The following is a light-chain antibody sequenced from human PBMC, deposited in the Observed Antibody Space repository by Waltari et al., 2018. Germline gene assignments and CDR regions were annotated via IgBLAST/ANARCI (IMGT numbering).Light chain of an antibody. CDR1: QSLLHRNVNNY. CDR2: LGY. CDR3: MQSLLALWT. V-gene: IGKV2-28*01. J-gene: IGKJ1*01. Sequence: DIVMTQSPFSLPVTPGAPASISCRSSQSLLHRNVNNYLDWYLQKPGQSPQLLFYLGYNRASGVPDRFSASGSGTDFTLKISRVEAEDVGVYYCMQSLLALWTFGQGTKVEIK.